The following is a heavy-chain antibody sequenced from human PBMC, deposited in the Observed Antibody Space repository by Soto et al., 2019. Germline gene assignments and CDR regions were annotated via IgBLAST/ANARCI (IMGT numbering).Heavy chain of an antibody. J-gene: IGHJ4*02. CDR3: AKESRGSCYSAADY. CDR1: GFTFSSYA. D-gene: IGHD2-15*01. V-gene: IGHV3-23*01. CDR2: ICGDDEST. Sequence: EVQLLESGGGLVQPGGSLRLSCAASGFTFSSYAMSWVRQAPGKGLEWVSVICGDDESTYYADSVKGRFTISRDNSKNTLYLQMNSLRAEDTAVYYCAKESRGSCYSAADYWGQGTLVTVSS.